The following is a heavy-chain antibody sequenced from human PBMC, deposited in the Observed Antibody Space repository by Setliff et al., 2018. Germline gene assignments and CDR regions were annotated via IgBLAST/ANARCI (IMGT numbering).Heavy chain of an antibody. CDR2: INPKTGGT. CDR3: ARSDHLVVDGFDV. V-gene: IGHV1-2*04. Sequence: ASVKVSCKPSGYTFNSYGYSWVRQAPGQGLEWMGWINPKTGGTNLAQKFQGWVSMTRDTSITTAYMELSRLTSDDMAVYFCARSDHLVVDGFDVWGQGTMVTVSS. D-gene: IGHD3-16*01. CDR1: GYTFNSYG. J-gene: IGHJ3*01.